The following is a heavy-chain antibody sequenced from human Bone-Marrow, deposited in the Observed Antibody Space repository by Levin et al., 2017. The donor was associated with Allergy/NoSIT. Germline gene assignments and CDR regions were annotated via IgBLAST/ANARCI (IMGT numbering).Heavy chain of an antibody. Sequence: TLSLPCSFSGFSLSSGGVCVTWIRQPPGKALEWLALIDWDDDKYYNTSLKTRLTISRDTSKNQVVLSMSNMDPVDTATYYCARIQGYCSEGRCYSDYGLDVWGQGTTVTVSS. D-gene: IGHD2-15*01. CDR3: ARIQGYCSEGRCYSDYGLDV. CDR1: GFSLSSGGVC. V-gene: IGHV2-70*13. J-gene: IGHJ6*02. CDR2: IDWDDDK.